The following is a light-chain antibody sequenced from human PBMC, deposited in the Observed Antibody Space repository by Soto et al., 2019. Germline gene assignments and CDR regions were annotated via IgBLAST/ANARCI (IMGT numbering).Light chain of an antibody. V-gene: IGKV1-5*01. CDR1: QGISNW. CDR2: DAS. J-gene: IGKJ1*01. Sequence: DIQMTQSPSTLSASVGGRVTITCRASQGISNWLAWYQQKIGKAPKLLIYDASILENGVPSIFSGSGSGSEFTLTISSLQPDDFATYYCQQYNSYSWTFGPGTKVEIK. CDR3: QQYNSYSWT.